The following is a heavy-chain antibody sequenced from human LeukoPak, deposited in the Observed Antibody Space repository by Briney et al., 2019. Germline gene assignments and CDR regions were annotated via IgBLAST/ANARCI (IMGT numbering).Heavy chain of an antibody. Sequence: ASVKVSCKASGYTFTGYYMHWVRQAPGQGLEWMGWINPNSGDTNYAQKFQGRVTMTRDTSISTAYMELSRLRSDDTAVYYCAREYSGYATNARLHYWGQGTLVTVSS. CDR3: AREYSGYATNARLHY. J-gene: IGHJ4*02. CDR2: INPNSGDT. V-gene: IGHV1-2*02. D-gene: IGHD5-12*01. CDR1: GYTFTGYY.